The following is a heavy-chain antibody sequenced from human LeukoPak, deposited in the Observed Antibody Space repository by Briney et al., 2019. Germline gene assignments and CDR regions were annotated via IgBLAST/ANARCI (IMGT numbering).Heavy chain of an antibody. Sequence: GGSLRLSCAASGFTFSSGAMSWVRQAPGKGLEWVSAISGSGGSTYYADSVKGRFTISRDNSKNTLYLQMNSLRAEDTAVYYCAKNESSYSSGWSIDYWGQGTLVTVSS. J-gene: IGHJ4*02. CDR3: AKNESSYSSGWSIDY. D-gene: IGHD6-19*01. CDR1: GFTFSSGA. V-gene: IGHV3-23*01. CDR2: ISGSGGST.